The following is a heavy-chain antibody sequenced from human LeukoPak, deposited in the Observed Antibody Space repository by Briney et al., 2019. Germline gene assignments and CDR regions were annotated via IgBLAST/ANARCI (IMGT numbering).Heavy chain of an antibody. D-gene: IGHD3-22*01. CDR1: GGSISRSSYY. CDR3: ARHDSSGPYNAFDI. CDR2: IYYSGST. V-gene: IGHV4-39*01. Sequence: SETLSLTCSISGGSISRSSYYWGWTRQPPGKGLEWIGTIYYSGSTCYNPSLKSRVTISVDTSKNQLSLKLSSVTAADTAVYYCARHDSSGPYNAFDIWGQGTMVTVSS. J-gene: IGHJ3*02.